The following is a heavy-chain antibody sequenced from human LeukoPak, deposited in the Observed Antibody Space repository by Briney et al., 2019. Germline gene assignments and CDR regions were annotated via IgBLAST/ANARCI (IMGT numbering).Heavy chain of an antibody. CDR1: GFTFSDYC. CDR2: ISSSGSTI. D-gene: IGHD6-19*01. Sequence: GGSPRLSCAASGFTFSDYCMSWIRQAPGKGLEWVSYISSSGSTIYYADSVKGRFTLSRDNAKNSLYLQMNSLRAEDTAVYYCARVGGSSGWPEYFQHWAQGTLVTVLS. CDR3: ARVGGSSGWPEYFQH. V-gene: IGHV3-11*04. J-gene: IGHJ1*01.